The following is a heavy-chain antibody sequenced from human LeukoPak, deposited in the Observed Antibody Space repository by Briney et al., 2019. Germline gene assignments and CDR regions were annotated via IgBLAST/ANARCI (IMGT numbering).Heavy chain of an antibody. D-gene: IGHD6-6*01. CDR1: GGSISSYY. J-gene: IGHJ3*02. CDR2: IYYSGST. CDR3: ARRIATRPVYAFDI. V-gene: IGHV4-59*01. Sequence: SETLSLTCTVSGGSISSYYWSWIRQPPGKGLEWIGYIYYSGSTNYNPSLKSRVTISVDTSKNQFSLKLSSVTAADTAVYYCARRIATRPVYAFDIWGQGTMVTVSS.